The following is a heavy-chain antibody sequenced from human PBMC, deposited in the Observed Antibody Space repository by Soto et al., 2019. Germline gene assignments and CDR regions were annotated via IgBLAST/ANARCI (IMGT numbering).Heavy chain of an antibody. CDR1: GGSIDSYY. Sequence: PSETPSLTCTVCGGSIDSYYWTWIRQPPGKGLEWIGYVYYTGTTTYSPSLKSRVTISVDTSMDQISLKLSSVTAADTAFYYCARLGGYYQSLDTWGQGTLVTVSS. D-gene: IGHD3-22*01. J-gene: IGHJ5*02. V-gene: IGHV4-59*08. CDR2: VYYTGTT. CDR3: ARLGGYYQSLDT.